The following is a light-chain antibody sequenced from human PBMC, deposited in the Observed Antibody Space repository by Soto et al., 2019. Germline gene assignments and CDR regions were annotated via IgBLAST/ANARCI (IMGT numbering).Light chain of an antibody. J-gene: IGKJ1*01. CDR1: QSITSY. Sequence: DIQMTQSPSSLSASVGDRVTITCRASQSITSYLNWYQQKPGKAPKVLIYAASNLQSGVPSRFSGSGSGTDFTLTISSLQPEDFVTYYCQQSYSTPWTFGQGTEVEIK. V-gene: IGKV1-39*01. CDR2: AAS. CDR3: QQSYSTPWT.